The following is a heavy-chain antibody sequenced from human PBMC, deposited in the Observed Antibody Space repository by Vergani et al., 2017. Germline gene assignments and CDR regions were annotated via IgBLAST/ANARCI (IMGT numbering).Heavy chain of an antibody. CDR1: GFTFNDYA. V-gene: IGHV3-9*01. CDR3: AKDHYDFWSGYPNLSPFDL. J-gene: IGHJ2*01. CDR2: ISWNSGSI. Sequence: EVQLVESGGGLVQPGRSLRLSCAASGFTFNDYAMHWVRQAPGKGLEWVSSISWNSGSIGYADSVKGRFTISRDNAKNSLYLQMNSLRAEDTALYYCAKDHYDFWSGYPNLSPFDLWGRGTLVTVSS. D-gene: IGHD3-3*01.